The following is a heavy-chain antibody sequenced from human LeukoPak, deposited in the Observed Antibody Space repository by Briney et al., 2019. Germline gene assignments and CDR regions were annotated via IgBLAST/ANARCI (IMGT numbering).Heavy chain of an antibody. J-gene: IGHJ5*02. CDR3: ARDPVVRFRGYGYNWFDP. CDR1: GFSLSSYS. D-gene: IGHD3-22*01. CDR2: ISSSSSYI. V-gene: IGHV3-21*01. Sequence: NSGGSLRLSCAASGFSLSSYSMNWVRQAPGKGLEWVSSISSSSSYIDYADSVKGRFTISRDNAKNSLYLQMNSLRAEDTAVYYCARDPVVRFRGYGYNWFDPWGQGTLVTVSS.